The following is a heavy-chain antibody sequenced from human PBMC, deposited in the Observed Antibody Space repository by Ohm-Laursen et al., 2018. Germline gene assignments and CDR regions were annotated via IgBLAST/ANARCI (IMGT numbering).Heavy chain of an antibody. CDR1: GGSISGYY. V-gene: IGHV4-4*07. CDR3: ARRDITKAFNI. CDR2: IHSSGGN. J-gene: IGHJ3*02. Sequence: GTLSLTCTVSGGSISGYYWSWIRQTAGKGLEWIGRIHSSGGNNYNPSLQSRVTMSEDTSKNQFSLRLSSVTAADTAVYFCARRDITKAFNIWGQGTLVTVSS. D-gene: IGHD2-21*02.